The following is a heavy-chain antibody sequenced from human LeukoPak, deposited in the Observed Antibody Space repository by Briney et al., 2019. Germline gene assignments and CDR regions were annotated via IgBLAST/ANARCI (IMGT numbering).Heavy chain of an antibody. CDR1: GFTFSSYA. Sequence: GVSLRLSCAASGFTFSSYAMSWVRQTPGKGLEWVSAISGSGGSTYYADSVKGRFTISRDNSKNTLYLQMNSLRAEDTAVYYCAKGVAVAPGYWGQGTLVTVSS. CDR2: ISGSGGST. V-gene: IGHV3-23*01. J-gene: IGHJ4*02. CDR3: AKGVAVAPGY. D-gene: IGHD6-19*01.